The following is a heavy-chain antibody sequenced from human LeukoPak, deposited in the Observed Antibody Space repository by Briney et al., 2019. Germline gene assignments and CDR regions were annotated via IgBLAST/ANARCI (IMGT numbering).Heavy chain of an antibody. V-gene: IGHV3-7*01. Sequence: PGGSLRLSCAASGFTFSSYWMSWVRQAPGKGLEWVANIKQDGSEKNYVDSVKGRFTISRDNAKNSLELQTNNLRDEDTAVYYCARAGGYASSWAYWGKGTLSPSPQ. CDR2: IKQDGSEK. CDR1: GFTFSSYW. D-gene: IGHD5-12*01. CDR3: ARAGGYASSWAY. J-gene: IGHJ4*02.